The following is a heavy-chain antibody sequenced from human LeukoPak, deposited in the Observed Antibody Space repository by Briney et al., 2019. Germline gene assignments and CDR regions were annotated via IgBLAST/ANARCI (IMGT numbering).Heavy chain of an antibody. CDR1: GYSISSGYY. J-gene: IGHJ3*02. CDR2: IYHSGST. CDR3: ARDTGQQQLLVAFDI. V-gene: IGHV4-38-2*02. D-gene: IGHD6-13*01. Sequence: SETLSLTCTVSGYSISSGYYWGWIRQPPGKGLEWIGSIYHSGSTYYNPSLKSRVTISVDTSKNQFSLKLSSVTAADTAVYYCARDTGQQQLLVAFDIWGQGTMVTVSS.